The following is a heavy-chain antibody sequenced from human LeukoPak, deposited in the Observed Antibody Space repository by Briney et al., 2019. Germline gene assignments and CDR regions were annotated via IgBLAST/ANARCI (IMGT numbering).Heavy chain of an antibody. J-gene: IGHJ6*04. CDR2: VTISGDNT. CDR1: GFYFANYA. CDR3: ARGRGRNPSGYYYYLDV. Sequence: GGSLRLSCAASGFYFANYAMSWVRQAPEKGLNWVSIVTISGDNTYYAESVKGRFTISRDNSKVTLYLLMSSLRADDTAVYYCARGRGRNPSGYYYYLDVWGKGTTVTISS. D-gene: IGHD3-16*01. V-gene: IGHV3-23*01.